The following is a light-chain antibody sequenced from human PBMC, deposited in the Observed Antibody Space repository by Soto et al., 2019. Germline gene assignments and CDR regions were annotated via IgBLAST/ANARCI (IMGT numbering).Light chain of an antibody. V-gene: IGKV1-33*01. Sequence: DIQMTQSPSSLSASVGDRVTITCQASQDISNYLNWYQQKPGKAPKLLIYDASNLETGVPSRFSGCGSGTDFTFTISSLQPEDIATYYCQQYDNLRLYTFGQGTKLEIK. J-gene: IGKJ2*01. CDR3: QQYDNLRLYT. CDR1: QDISNY. CDR2: DAS.